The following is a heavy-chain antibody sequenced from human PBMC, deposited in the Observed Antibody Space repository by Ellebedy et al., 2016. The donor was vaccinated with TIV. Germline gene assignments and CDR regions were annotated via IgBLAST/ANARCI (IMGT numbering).Heavy chain of an antibody. D-gene: IGHD1-26*01. CDR1: GFTFSSFG. V-gene: IGHV3-30*18. CDR2: ISYDGGNK. Sequence: GESLKISCAASGFTFSSFGMHWVRQAPGKGLEWVAVISYDGGNKYYADSVKGRFTISRDNSKNTLYLQMNSLRAEDTAVYYCEEDRHSGNIDYWGQGTLVTVSS. J-gene: IGHJ4*02. CDR3: EEDRHSGNIDY.